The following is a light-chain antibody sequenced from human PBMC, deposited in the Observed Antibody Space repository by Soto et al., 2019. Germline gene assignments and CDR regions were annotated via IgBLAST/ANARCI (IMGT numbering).Light chain of an antibody. J-gene: IGLJ1*01. V-gene: IGLV2-14*01. CDR2: DVT. CDR3: CSYASSTSYV. Sequence: QSVLTQPASVSGSPGQSITISCPGTSSDVGGYNFVSWYQQHPGKAPKLMIHDVTTRPSGVSIRFSGSKSGTTASLTISGLQPEDEADYYCCSYASSTSYVFGTGTKVTVL. CDR1: SSDVGGYNF.